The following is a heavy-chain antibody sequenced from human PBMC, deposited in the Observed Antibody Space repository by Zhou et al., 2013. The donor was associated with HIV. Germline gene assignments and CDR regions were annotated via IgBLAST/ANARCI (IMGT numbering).Heavy chain of an antibody. V-gene: IGHV1-18*01. Sequence: QVQLVQSGSEVRKPGASVKVSCKASGYTFSNFGFTWVRQAPGQGLEWMGWISTSTGNTNYAQKLQGRVSMTTDTSTRTAYMELKSLTSDDTAVYYCARDRDSSGYSYDAFDIWGQGTMVTVSS. D-gene: IGHD3-22*01. CDR2: ISTSTGNT. CDR3: ARDRDSSGYSYDAFDI. CDR1: GYTFSNFG. J-gene: IGHJ3*02.